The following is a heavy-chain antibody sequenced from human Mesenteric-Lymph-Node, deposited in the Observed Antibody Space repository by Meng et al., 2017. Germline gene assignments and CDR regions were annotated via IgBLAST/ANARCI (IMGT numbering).Heavy chain of an antibody. D-gene: IGHD3-22*01. J-gene: IGHJ3*01. CDR3: VRGGQSSGRCGVFDV. Sequence: GESLKISCVASGFTLSTSIVHWVRQAPGKGLEWVAGMSLLDVSKYHEDSVKGRFAISRDNIKTTVYLDMSSLRIEDTATYYCVRGGQSSGRCGVFDVWGQGTAVTVSS. CDR2: MSLLDVSK. V-gene: IGHV3-30*03. CDR1: GFTLSTSI.